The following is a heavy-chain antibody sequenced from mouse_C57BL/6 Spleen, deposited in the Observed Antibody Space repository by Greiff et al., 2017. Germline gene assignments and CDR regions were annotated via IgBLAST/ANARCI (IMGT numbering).Heavy chain of an antibody. CDR1: GYAFSSYW. V-gene: IGHV1-80*01. CDR2: IYPGDGDT. D-gene: IGHD2-3*01. J-gene: IGHJ4*01. CDR3: ASHDGYYAMDY. Sequence: QVQLKESGAELVKPGASVKISCKASGYAFSSYWMNWVKQRPGKGLEWIGQIYPGDGDTNYNGKFKGKATLTADKSSSTAYMQLSSLTSEDSAVYVCASHDGYYAMDYWGQGTSVTVSS.